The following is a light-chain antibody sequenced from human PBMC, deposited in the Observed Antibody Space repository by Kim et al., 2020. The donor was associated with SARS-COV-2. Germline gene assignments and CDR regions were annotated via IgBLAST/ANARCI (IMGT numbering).Light chain of an antibody. CDR2: RDS. Sequence: SVALGQTVRMTCGGNNTGSKNVHWYQQKPGQAPVLVIYRDSNRPSGIPERFSGSNSGNTATLTISRAQAGDEADDYCQVWYISTWVFGGGTQLTVL. V-gene: IGLV3-9*01. J-gene: IGLJ3*02. CDR1: NTGSKN. CDR3: QVWYISTWV.